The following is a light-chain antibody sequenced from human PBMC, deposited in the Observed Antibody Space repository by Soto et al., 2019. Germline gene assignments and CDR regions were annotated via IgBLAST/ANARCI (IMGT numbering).Light chain of an antibody. V-gene: IGKV3-20*01. CDR3: HQSASAPRT. J-gene: IGKJ1*01. Sequence: EIVLMQSPGTMSLSPGERATLSCRASQSISRSYLAWYQQKPGQAPRLLIYGASTRATGIPDRFSGSGSGTDSTLTISSLESEDFAVYFCHQSASAPRTFGQGTKVDIK. CDR2: GAS. CDR1: QSISRSY.